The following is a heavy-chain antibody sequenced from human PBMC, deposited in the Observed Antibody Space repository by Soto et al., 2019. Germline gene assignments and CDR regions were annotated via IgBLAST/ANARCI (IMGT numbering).Heavy chain of an antibody. Sequence: GGSLRLSCAASGFTFSSYAMSWVRQAPGKGLEWVSAISGSGGSTYYADSVKGRFTISRDNSKNTLYLQMNSLRAKDTAVYYCAKVPRVKAGRYYYDSSGPGGMDVWGQGTTVTVSS. CDR2: ISGSGGST. CDR1: GFTFSSYA. J-gene: IGHJ6*02. CDR3: AKVPRVKAGRYYYDSSGPGGMDV. V-gene: IGHV3-23*01. D-gene: IGHD3-22*01.